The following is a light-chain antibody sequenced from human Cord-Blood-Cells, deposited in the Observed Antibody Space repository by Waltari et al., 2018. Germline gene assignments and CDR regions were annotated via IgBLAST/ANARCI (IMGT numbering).Light chain of an antibody. J-gene: IGLJ3*02. V-gene: IGLV6-57*01. Sequence: FMLPHPHSVSESPGKPVTISCTPSSASIASNYVQGYQQRPGSSPTTVIYEDNQRPSGVPDRFSGSIDSSSNSASLTISGLKTEDEADYYCQSYDSSNQVFGGGTKLTVL. CDR3: QSYDSSNQV. CDR2: EDN. CDR1: SASIASNY.